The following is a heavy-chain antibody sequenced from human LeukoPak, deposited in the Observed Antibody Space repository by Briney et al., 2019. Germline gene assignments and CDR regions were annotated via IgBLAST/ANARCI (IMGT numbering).Heavy chain of an antibody. CDR1: GFTFSSYG. CDR3: ARDYCGSGSSRYGMDV. J-gene: IGHJ6*04. Sequence: GRSLRLSCAASGFTFSSYGMHWVRQAPGKGLEWVAVIWYDGSNKYYADSVKGRFTISRDNSKNTLYLQMNSLRAEDTAVYYCARDYCGSGSSRYGMDVWGKGTTVTVSS. D-gene: IGHD3-10*01. CDR2: IWYDGSNK. V-gene: IGHV3-33*01.